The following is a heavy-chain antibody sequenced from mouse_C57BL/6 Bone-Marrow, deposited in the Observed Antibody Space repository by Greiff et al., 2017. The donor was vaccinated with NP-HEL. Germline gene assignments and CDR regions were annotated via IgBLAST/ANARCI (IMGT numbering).Heavy chain of an antibody. D-gene: IGHD2-4*01. Sequence: EVKLVESGEGLVKPGGSLKLSCAASGFTFSSYAMSWVRQTPEKRLEWVAYISSGGDYIYYVDTVKGRFTISRDNARNTLYLQMSSLKSEDTAMYYCTRDPPMITRAWFAYWGQGTLVTVSA. CDR1: GFTFSSYA. J-gene: IGHJ3*01. CDR2: ISSGGDYI. CDR3: TRDPPMITRAWFAY. V-gene: IGHV5-9-1*02.